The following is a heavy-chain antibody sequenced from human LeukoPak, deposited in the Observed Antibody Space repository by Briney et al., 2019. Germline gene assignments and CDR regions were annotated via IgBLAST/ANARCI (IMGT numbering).Heavy chain of an antibody. D-gene: IGHD6-13*01. Sequence: GASVKVSCKASGYTFTSYALNWVRQAPGQGLEWMGWINTNTGNPTYAQGFTGRFVFSLDTSVSTAYLQISSLKAEDTAVYYCARDAPELPYPYSSSPGWFDPWGQGTLVTVSS. CDR3: ARDAPELPYPYSSSPGWFDP. CDR2: INTNTGNP. J-gene: IGHJ5*02. CDR1: GYTFTSYA. V-gene: IGHV7-4-1*02.